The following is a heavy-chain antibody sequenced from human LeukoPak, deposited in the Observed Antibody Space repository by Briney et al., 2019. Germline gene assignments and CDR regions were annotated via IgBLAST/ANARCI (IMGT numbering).Heavy chain of an antibody. CDR2: IKQDGSEK. V-gene: IGHV3-7*01. CDR3: ASFVVGGDY. D-gene: IGHD2-2*01. J-gene: IGHJ4*02. Sequence: GGSLRLSCAASGFTFSSYAMTWVRQAPGKGLEWVANIKQDGSEKYYVDSVKGRFTISRDNAKNSLYLQMNSLRAEDTAVYYCASFVVGGDYWGQGTLVTVSS. CDR1: GFTFSSYA.